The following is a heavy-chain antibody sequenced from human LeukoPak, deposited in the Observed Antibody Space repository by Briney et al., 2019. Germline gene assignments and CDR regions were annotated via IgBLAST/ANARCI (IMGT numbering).Heavy chain of an antibody. CDR1: GVYISSGGYY. CDR2: RKQDGSEK. Sequence: ETLSLTCTVSGVYISSGGYYWSWVRQAPGKGLEWVANRKQDGSEKDYVDSVKGRFTISRDNAKNSLYLQMNSLRAEDTAVYYCARAPYYDILTGYHPHPVWFDPWGQGTLVTVSS. J-gene: IGHJ5*02. CDR3: ARAPYYDILTGYHPHPVWFDP. V-gene: IGHV3-7*01. D-gene: IGHD3-9*01.